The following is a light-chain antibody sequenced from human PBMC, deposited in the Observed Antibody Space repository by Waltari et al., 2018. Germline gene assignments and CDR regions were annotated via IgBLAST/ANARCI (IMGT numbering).Light chain of an antibody. CDR3: QQYNNWPGA. J-gene: IGKJ3*01. CDR1: QYVSNN. V-gene: IGKV3-15*01. CDR2: GAS. Sequence: SQYVSNNLAWYQQKPGQSPRLLIYGASTRATGVPARFSGSGSGTSFTLTIRSLQSEDFGLYYCQQYNNWPGAFGPGTKVDVE.